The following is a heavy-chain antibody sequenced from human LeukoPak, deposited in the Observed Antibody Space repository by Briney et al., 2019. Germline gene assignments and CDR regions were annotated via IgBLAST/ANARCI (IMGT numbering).Heavy chain of an antibody. V-gene: IGHV3-30-3*01. Sequence: GGSLRLSCAASGFTFSSYAMHWVRQAPGKGLEWVAVISYDGSNKYYADSVKGRFTISRDNSKNTLYLQMNSLRAEDTAVYYCARDGGFYVEYYFDYWGQGTLVTVSS. CDR1: GFTFSSYA. J-gene: IGHJ4*02. D-gene: IGHD3-16*01. CDR3: ARDGGFYVEYYFDY. CDR2: ISYDGSNK.